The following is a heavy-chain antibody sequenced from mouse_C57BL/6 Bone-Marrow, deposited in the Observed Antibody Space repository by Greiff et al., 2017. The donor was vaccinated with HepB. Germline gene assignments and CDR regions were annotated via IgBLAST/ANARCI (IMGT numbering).Heavy chain of an antibody. V-gene: IGHV1-15*01. CDR2: IDPETGGT. Sequence: VQLQQSGAELVRPGASVTLSCKASGYTFTDYEMHWVKQTPVHGLEWIGAIDPETGGTAYNQKFKGKAILTADKSSSTAYMGLRSLTSEDSAVYYCTRFRVTTSGFAYWGQGTLVTVSA. J-gene: IGHJ3*01. D-gene: IGHD2-2*01. CDR3: TRFRVTTSGFAY. CDR1: GYTFTDYE.